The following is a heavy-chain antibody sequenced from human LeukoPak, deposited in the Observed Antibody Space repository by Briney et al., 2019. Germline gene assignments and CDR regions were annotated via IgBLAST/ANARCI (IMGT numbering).Heavy chain of an antibody. CDR2: INHSGST. CDR1: GGSFSGYY. CDR3: ARGHVGSYVFYYYYGMDV. Sequence: SETLSLTRAVYGGSFSGYYWSWIRQPPGKGLEWIGEINHSGSTTYNPSLKSRVTISVDTSKSQFSLRLRSVTAADTAVYYCARGHVGSYVFYYYYGMDVWGRGTPVTVSS. D-gene: IGHD5-18*01. V-gene: IGHV4-34*01. J-gene: IGHJ6*02.